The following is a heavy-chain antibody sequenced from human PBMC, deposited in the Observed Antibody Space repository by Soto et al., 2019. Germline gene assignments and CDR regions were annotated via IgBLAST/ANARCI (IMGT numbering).Heavy chain of an antibody. CDR3: ARDRPFEDFWSGYYEY. Sequence: ASVKVSCKASGYTFTSYGISWVRQAPGQGLEWMGWISAYNGNTNYAQKLQGRVTMTTDTSTSTAYMELRSLRSDDTAVYYCARDRPFEDFWSGYYEYWGQGTLVTSPQ. D-gene: IGHD3-3*01. V-gene: IGHV1-18*01. J-gene: IGHJ4*02. CDR1: GYTFTSYG. CDR2: ISAYNGNT.